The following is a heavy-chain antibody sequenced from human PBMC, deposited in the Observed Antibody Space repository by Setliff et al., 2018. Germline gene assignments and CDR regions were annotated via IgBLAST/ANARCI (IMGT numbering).Heavy chain of an antibody. CDR1: GDSFSDYY. J-gene: IGHJ6*02. Sequence: SETLSLTCAVYGDSFSDYYWSWIRQPPGKGLEWIEEINHSGTTNYNPSLKSRVNMSVDTSNNQFVLNLKAVTAADTAVYYCARDRTAYTYGLDVWGQGTTVTVSS. D-gene: IGHD3-16*01. CDR3: ARDRTAYTYGLDV. CDR2: INHSGTT. V-gene: IGHV4-34*01.